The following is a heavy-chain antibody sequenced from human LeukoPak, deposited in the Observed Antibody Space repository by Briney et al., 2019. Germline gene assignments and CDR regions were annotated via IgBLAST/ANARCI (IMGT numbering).Heavy chain of an antibody. Sequence: GASVKVSFKASGNTFTSYYMHWVRQAPGQGLEWMGIISPSGGSTGYSQKFQGRVTITRDTSTSTVYMELSSLRSEDTSVYYCARDLGNPLWFFPAVNHDAFDIWGQGTMVTVSS. CDR2: ISPSGGST. V-gene: IGHV1-46*01. CDR3: ARDLGNPLWFFPAVNHDAFDI. J-gene: IGHJ3*02. D-gene: IGHD5-18*01. CDR1: GNTFTSYY.